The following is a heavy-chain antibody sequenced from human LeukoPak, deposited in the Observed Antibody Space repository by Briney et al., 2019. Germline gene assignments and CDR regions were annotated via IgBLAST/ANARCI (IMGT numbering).Heavy chain of an antibody. Sequence: ASVKVSCKASGYTFTSYDISWVRQSTGQGLECMGWMNPNSGNTGYAQKFQGRVTMTRNTSISTAYMELSSLRSEDTAVYYCAREGYSGYDIFDYWGQGTLVTVSS. CDR2: MNPNSGNT. CDR3: AREGYSGYDIFDY. J-gene: IGHJ4*02. V-gene: IGHV1-8*01. CDR1: GYTFTSYD. D-gene: IGHD5-12*01.